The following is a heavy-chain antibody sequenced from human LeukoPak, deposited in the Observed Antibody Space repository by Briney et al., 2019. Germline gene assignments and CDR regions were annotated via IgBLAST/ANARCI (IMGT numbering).Heavy chain of an antibody. CDR3: AREYCSGTSCAFDP. J-gene: IGHJ5*02. Sequence: GGSLRLSCAASGFTVSSNYMSWVRQAPGKGLEWVSVIYSGGSTYYADSVKGRFTISRDNSKNTLYLQMNSLRAEDTAVYYCAREYCSGTSCAFDPWGQGTLVTVSS. V-gene: IGHV3-53*01. CDR2: IYSGGST. CDR1: GFTVSSNY. D-gene: IGHD2-2*01.